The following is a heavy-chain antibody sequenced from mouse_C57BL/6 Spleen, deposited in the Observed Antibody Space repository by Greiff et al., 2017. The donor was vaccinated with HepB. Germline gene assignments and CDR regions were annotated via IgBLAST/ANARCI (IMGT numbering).Heavy chain of an antibody. D-gene: IGHD2-3*01. J-gene: IGHJ1*03. CDR1: GYTFTSYW. Sequence: QVQPQQPGAELVRPGSSVKLSCKASGYTFTSYWMHWVKQRPIQGLEWIGNIDPSDSETHYNQKFKDKATLTVDKSSSTAYMQLSSLTSEDSAVYYCARRAYDGYYSDVWGTGTTVTVSS. V-gene: IGHV1-52*01. CDR3: ARRAYDGYYSDV. CDR2: IDPSDSET.